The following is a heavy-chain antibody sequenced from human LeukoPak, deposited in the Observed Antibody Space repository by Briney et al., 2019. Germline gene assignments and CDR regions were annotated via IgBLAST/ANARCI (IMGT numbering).Heavy chain of an antibody. CDR2: INTDGSYT. J-gene: IGHJ6*02. D-gene: IGHD2-2*01. Sequence: SGGSLRLSCAASGFTFSEYWMHWVRQAPGKGLVWVSHINTDGSYTTYADSVRGRFTVPRDNAKNTLYLQINSLRVEDTATYYCARPQEGGTTRSHGMDVWGQGTTVTVSS. CDR1: GFTFSEYW. V-gene: IGHV3-74*01. CDR3: ARPQEGGTTRSHGMDV.